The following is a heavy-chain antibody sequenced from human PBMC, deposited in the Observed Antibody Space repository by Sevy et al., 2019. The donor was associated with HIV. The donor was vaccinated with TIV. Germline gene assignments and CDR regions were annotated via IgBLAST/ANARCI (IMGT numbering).Heavy chain of an antibody. D-gene: IGHD3-22*01. CDR1: GFTFSSYW. Sequence: GGSLRLSCAASGFTFSSYWMSWVRQAPGKGLEWVANIKQDGSEKYYVDSVKGRFTISRDNAKNSLYLQMNSLSAEDTAVYYCARDYPNNYYDSSGTNYYYGMDVWGQGTTVTVSS. CDR2: IKQDGSEK. CDR3: ARDYPNNYYDSSGTNYYYGMDV. V-gene: IGHV3-7*01. J-gene: IGHJ6*02.